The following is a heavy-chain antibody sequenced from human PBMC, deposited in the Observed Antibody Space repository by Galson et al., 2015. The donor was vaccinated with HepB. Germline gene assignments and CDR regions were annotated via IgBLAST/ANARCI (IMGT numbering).Heavy chain of an antibody. D-gene: IGHD4-17*01. J-gene: IGHJ4*02. CDR3: ARMTTVTSFDY. CDR1: GFTVSSNY. CDR2: IYSGGST. V-gene: IGHV3-53*01. Sequence: SLRLSCAASGFTVSSNYMSWVRQAPGKGLEWVSVIYSGGSTYYADSVKGRFTISRDNSKNTLYLQMNSLRAEDTAVYYCARMTTVTSFDYWGQGTLVTVSS.